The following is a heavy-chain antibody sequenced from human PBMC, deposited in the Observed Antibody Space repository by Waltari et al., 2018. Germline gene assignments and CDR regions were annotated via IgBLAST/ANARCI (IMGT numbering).Heavy chain of an antibody. D-gene: IGHD5-12*01. J-gene: IGHJ5*02. CDR2: IYYSGRT. CDR1: GGSISSSPFY. Sequence: QLQLQESGPGLVKPSETLSLTCTVPGGSISSSPFYWGWIRQSPGKGLEWIGSIYYSGRTYYNPTLESRVTISGDTSKNQFSLKLSSVTAADTAVYYCARHWKKSGYRFDPWGQGTLVTVSS. V-gene: IGHV4-39*01. CDR3: ARHWKKSGYRFDP.